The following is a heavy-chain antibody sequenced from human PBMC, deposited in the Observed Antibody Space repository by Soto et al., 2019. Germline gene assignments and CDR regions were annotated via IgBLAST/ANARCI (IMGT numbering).Heavy chain of an antibody. J-gene: IGHJ6*02. Sequence: SVKVSCTASGGTFSTYAISWVRQAPGQGLEWMGGIIPIFGTADYAQKFQGRVTITADESTSTAYMELSSLRSQDTAVYYCARHPGRPYYYYGMDVWGQGTTVTVSS. D-gene: IGHD2-15*01. CDR3: ARHPGRPYYYYGMDV. CDR1: GGTFSTYA. CDR2: IIPIFGTA. V-gene: IGHV1-69*13.